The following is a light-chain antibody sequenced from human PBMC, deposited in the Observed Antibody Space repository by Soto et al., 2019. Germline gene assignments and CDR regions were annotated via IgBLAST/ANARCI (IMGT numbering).Light chain of an antibody. CDR2: DAS. CDR1: QSVSSY. J-gene: IGKJ1*01. CDR3: QPRRSWWT. Sequence: EIVLTQSPATLSLSPGERATLSCRASQSVSSYLAWYQQKPGQAPRLLIYDASNRATGIPARFSGSGSGTDFPLTISSLEPEYFAVYYWQPRRSWWTFGQGTKVEIK. V-gene: IGKV3-11*01.